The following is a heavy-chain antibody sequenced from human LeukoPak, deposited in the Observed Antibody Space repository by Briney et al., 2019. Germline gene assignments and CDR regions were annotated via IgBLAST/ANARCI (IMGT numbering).Heavy chain of an antibody. Sequence: SETLSLTCAVYGGSFSGYYWSWIRQPPGKGLEWIGEINHSGSTNHNPSLKSRVTISVDTSKNQFSLKLSSVTAADTAVYYCARRGPGLWFGELLHRYFDYWGQGTLVTVSS. D-gene: IGHD3-10*01. CDR2: INHSGST. CDR3: ARRGPGLWFGELLHRYFDY. J-gene: IGHJ4*02. CDR1: GGSFSGYY. V-gene: IGHV4-34*01.